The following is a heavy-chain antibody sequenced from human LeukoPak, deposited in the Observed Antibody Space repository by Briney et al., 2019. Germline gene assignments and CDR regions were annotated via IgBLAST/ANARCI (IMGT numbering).Heavy chain of an antibody. CDR2: IYYSGRT. CDR1: GDSISSYY. J-gene: IGHJ4*02. Sequence: PSETLSLTCTVSGDSISSYYWSWIRQPPGKGLEWIGYIYYSGRTNYNPSLKSRVTISVDTSKNQFSLKLSSVTAADTAVYYCARGERYSGSYYPYWGQGTLVTVSS. CDR3: ARGERYSGSYYPY. D-gene: IGHD1-26*01. V-gene: IGHV4-59*01.